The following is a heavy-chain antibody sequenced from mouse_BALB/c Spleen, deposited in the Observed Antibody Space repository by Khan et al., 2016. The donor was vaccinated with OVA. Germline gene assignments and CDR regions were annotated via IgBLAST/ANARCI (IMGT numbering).Heavy chain of an antibody. Sequence: QIQLVQSGPELKKPGDTVKISCKASGYTFTNYGMNWVKQAPGKGLKWMGWINTYTGDPTYADDFKGRFSFSFETSASTAYLQINNLDDEDRATDFGARYGNDWYLHVWGAGTTFIVS. J-gene: IGHJ1*01. CDR2: INTYTGDP. CDR3: ARYGNDWYLHV. CDR1: GYTFTNYG. D-gene: IGHD2-1*01. V-gene: IGHV9-1*02.